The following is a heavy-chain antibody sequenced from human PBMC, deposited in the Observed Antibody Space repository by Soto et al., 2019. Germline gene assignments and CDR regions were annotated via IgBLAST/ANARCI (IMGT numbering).Heavy chain of an antibody. V-gene: IGHV4-4*02. CDR3: ARVVGATQMDFDY. D-gene: IGHD1-26*01. CDR2: IYRTGST. CDR1: GGSFTSNNW. Sequence: SETLSLTCAVSGGSFTSNNWWTWVRQPPGQGLEWIGEIYRTGSTNYNPSLKSRVTISLDKSENQFSLKVTSLTAEDTAVYYCARVVGATQMDFDYWGQGTLVTVSS. J-gene: IGHJ4*02.